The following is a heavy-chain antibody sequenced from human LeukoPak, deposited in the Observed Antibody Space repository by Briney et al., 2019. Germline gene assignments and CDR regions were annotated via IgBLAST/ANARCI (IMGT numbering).Heavy chain of an antibody. CDR3: ARSATNFDY. CDR2: ISSSSFTI. V-gene: IGHV3-48*01. CDR1: GFTFSSDS. J-gene: IGHJ4*02. Sequence: GGSLRLSCAASGFTFSSDSMNWVRQAPGKGLEWVSYISSSSFTIHYADSVKGRFTISRDNAKNSLYLQMNSLRAEDTAVYYCARSATNFDYWGQGTLVTVSS. D-gene: IGHD1-26*01.